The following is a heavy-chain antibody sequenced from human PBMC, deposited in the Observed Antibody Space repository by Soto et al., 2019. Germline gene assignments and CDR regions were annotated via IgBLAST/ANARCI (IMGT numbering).Heavy chain of an antibody. CDR1: GFTFSSYS. D-gene: IGHD6-6*01. CDR2: ISSSSSYI. J-gene: IGHJ6*03. CDR3: ARDHHSSSSSYYYYYMDV. V-gene: IGHV3-21*01. Sequence: EVQLVESGGGLVKPGGSLRLSCAASGFTFSSYSMNWVRQAPGKGLEWVSSISSSSSYIYYADSVKGRFTISRDNAKNSLYLQRNSLRAEDTAVYYCARDHHSSSSSYYYYYMDVWGKGTTVTVSS.